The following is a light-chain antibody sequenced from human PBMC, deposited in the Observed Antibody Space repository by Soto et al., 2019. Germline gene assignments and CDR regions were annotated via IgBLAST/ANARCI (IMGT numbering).Light chain of an antibody. Sequence: EIVLTQSPATLSLSPGERATLSCRASQSVGSFLAWYQQKPGKAPRLLIYDASNRATGIPARFSGSRSGTASTLTISTLEPEDFAVYYCQQRSNWLFTFGQGTRLYMK. CDR3: QQRSNWLFT. CDR1: QSVGSF. J-gene: IGKJ5*01. V-gene: IGKV3-11*01. CDR2: DAS.